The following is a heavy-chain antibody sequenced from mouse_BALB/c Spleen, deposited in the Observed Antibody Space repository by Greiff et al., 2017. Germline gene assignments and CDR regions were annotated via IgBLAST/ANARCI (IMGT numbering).Heavy chain of an antibody. CDR2: ISYSGST. Sequence: ESGPGLVKPSQSLSLTCTVTGYSITSDYAWNWIRQFPGNKLEWMGYISYSGSTSYNPSLKSRISITRDTSKNQFFLQLNSVTTEDTATYYCARSSTMIRSWFAYWGQGSLVTVSA. CDR3: ARSSTMIRSWFAY. V-gene: IGHV3-2*02. CDR1: GYSITSDYA. D-gene: IGHD2-4*01. J-gene: IGHJ3*01.